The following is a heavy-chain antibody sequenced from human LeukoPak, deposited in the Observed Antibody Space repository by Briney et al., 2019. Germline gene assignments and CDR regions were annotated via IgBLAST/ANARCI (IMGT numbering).Heavy chain of an antibody. J-gene: IGHJ6*02. CDR3: ARDTGTTYYYGSGSSDGMDV. V-gene: IGHV3-66*01. CDR1: GFTVSSNY. D-gene: IGHD3-10*01. CDR2: IYSGGST. Sequence: PGGSLRLSCAASGFTVSSNYMSWVRQAPGKGLEWVSVIYSGGSTYYADSVKGRFTISRDNSKNTLYLQMNGLRAEDTAVYYCARDTGTTYYYGSGSSDGMDVWGQGTTVTVSS.